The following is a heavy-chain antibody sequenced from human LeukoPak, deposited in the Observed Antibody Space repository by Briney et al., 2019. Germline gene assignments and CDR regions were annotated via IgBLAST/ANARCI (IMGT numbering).Heavy chain of an antibody. CDR3: ARDNFRIKKPFDY. V-gene: IGHV3-33*01. D-gene: IGHD1-14*01. Sequence: PGGSLRLSCAASGFTFSNYGMHWVRQAPGKGLEWVALISFDGSQKYYADSVKGRFTISRDNAKNSLYLQMNSLGAEDTAVYYCARDNFRIKKPFDYWGQGTLVTVSS. J-gene: IGHJ4*02. CDR2: ISFDGSQK. CDR1: GFTFSNYG.